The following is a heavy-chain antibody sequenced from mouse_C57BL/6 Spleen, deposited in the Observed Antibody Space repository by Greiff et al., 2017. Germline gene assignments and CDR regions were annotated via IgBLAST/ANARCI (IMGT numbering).Heavy chain of an antibody. D-gene: IGHD2-3*01. CDR3: ARYDDGWYFDY. J-gene: IGHJ2*01. V-gene: IGHV1-69*01. CDR1: GYTFTSYW. Sequence: QVQLQQSGAELVMPGASVKLSCKASGYTFTSYWMHWVKQRPGQGLEWIGEIDPSDSYTNYNQKFKGKSTLTVDKSSSTAYMQLSSLTSEDSAVYYCARYDDGWYFDYWGQGTTLTVSS. CDR2: IDPSDSYT.